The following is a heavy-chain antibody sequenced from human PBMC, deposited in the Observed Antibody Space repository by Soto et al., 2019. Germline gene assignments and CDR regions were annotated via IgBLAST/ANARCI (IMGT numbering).Heavy chain of an antibody. D-gene: IGHD5-12*01. V-gene: IGHV3-21*01. Sequence: EVQLVESGGGLVKPGGSLRLSCAASGFTFSSYSMNWVRQAPGKGLEWVSSISSSSSYIYYADSVKGRFTISRDNAKNSLCLQMNSLRAEDTAVYYCAREPREYSGYAQSPFDYWGQGTLVTVSS. CDR1: GFTFSSYS. J-gene: IGHJ4*02. CDR2: ISSSSSYI. CDR3: AREPREYSGYAQSPFDY.